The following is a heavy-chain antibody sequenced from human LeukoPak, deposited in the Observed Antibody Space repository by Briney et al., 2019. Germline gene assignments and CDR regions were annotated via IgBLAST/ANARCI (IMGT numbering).Heavy chain of an antibody. D-gene: IGHD3-10*01. CDR1: GFTFSSYA. J-gene: IGHJ6*02. CDR2: ISYDGSNK. V-gene: IGHV3-30*04. CDR3: ASGLMVRGVIAYYYYYGMDV. Sequence: GGSLRLSCAASGFTFSSYAMHWVRQAPGKGLEWVAVISYDGSNKYYADSVKGRFTISRDNSKNTLYLQMNSLRAEDTAVYYCASGLMVRGVIAYYYYYGMDVWGQGTTVTVSS.